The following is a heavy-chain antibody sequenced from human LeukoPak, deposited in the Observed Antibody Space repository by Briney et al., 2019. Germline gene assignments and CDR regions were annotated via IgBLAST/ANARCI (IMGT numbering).Heavy chain of an antibody. Sequence: GASVTVSFTSSVYTFTIYDINWVRQATGQGLEWMGWMNPNSGNTGYAHKFQGRVTITRNTSISTAYMELSSLRSEDTAVYYCARAHSGSYCDFDYWGQGTLVTVSS. V-gene: IGHV1-8*03. CDR3: ARAHSGSYCDFDY. D-gene: IGHD1-26*01. CDR1: VYTFTIYD. CDR2: MNPNSGNT. J-gene: IGHJ4*02.